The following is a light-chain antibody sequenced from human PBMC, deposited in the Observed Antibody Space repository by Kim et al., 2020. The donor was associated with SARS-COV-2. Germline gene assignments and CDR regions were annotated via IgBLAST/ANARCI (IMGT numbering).Light chain of an antibody. CDR2: DNN. CDR3: GTWESSLGAP. Sequence: PGQKVTDYWSGSSYNNGNNYVSWYETLPGTAPNLLIYDNNKRPSGIPDRLSGSQSGTSATLGITGLPTGDEADYYCGTWESSLGAPFGGGTQLTVL. J-gene: IGLJ2*01. V-gene: IGLV1-51*01. CDR1: SYNNGNNY.